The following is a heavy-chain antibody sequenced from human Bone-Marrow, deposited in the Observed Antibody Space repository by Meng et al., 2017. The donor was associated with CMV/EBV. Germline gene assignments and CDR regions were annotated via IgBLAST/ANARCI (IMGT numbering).Heavy chain of an antibody. J-gene: IGHJ6*02. Sequence: GGSLRLSCAASGFTFSSYSMNWVRQAPGMGLEWVSYISGSRRSIFHADSVKGRFTTSRDNARKSLSLQMNSLRAEDTAVYYCAKDLKRTSLIRLSYYYYGMDVWGQGTTVTVSS. CDR1: GFTFSSYS. V-gene: IGHV3-48*04. CDR2: ISGSRRSI. CDR3: AKDLKRTSLIRLSYYYYGMDV. D-gene: IGHD2-2*01.